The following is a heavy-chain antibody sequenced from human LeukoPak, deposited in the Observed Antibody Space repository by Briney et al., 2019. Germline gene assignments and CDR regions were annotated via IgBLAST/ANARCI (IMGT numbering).Heavy chain of an antibody. CDR1: GYTFTSYY. J-gene: IGHJ4*02. D-gene: IGHD1-14*01. CDR3: AREYKPRCPGY. Sequence: ASVKVSCKASGYTFTSYYMHWVRQAPGQGLEWMGIINPSGGSTSYAQKFRGRVTMTRDTSTSTVYMELSSLRSEDTAVYYCAREYKPRCPGYWGQGTLVTVSS. V-gene: IGHV1-46*01. CDR2: INPSGGST.